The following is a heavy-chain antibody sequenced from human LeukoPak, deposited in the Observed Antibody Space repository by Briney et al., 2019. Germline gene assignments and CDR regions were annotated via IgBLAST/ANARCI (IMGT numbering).Heavy chain of an antibody. J-gene: IGHJ4*02. CDR3: ARHTYSIAE. V-gene: IGHV3-74*01. CDR1: GFTFSNYW. Sequence: PGGSLRPSCAASGFTFSNYWMHWVRQAPGKGLVWVSLIHSDGGTTNYADSVKGRFTISRDNAKNTLYLQMNSLRVEDTAVYYCARHTYSIAEWGQGTLVTVSS. CDR2: IHSDGGTT. D-gene: IGHD1-26*01.